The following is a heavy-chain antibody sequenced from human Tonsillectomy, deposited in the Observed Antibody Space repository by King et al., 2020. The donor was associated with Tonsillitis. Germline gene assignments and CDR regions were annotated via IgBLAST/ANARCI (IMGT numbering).Heavy chain of an antibody. CDR1: GFTFSNAW. Sequence: VQLVESGGGLVKPGGSLRLSCAVSGFTFSNAWMSWLRQAPGKGLEWVGRVHTKADGGNIDYAAPVKCRFTISRDDSESTLFLQMNSLKAEETGMYYCTSRSRPGGQGTLVTVSS. J-gene: IGHJ4*02. D-gene: IGHD2-2*01. CDR3: TSRSRP. V-gene: IGHV3-15*01. CDR2: VHTKADGGNI.